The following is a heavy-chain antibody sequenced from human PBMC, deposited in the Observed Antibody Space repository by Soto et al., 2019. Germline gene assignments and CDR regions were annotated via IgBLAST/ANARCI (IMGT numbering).Heavy chain of an antibody. V-gene: IGHV1-69*06. CDR3: AGADSSGYYWDDAFDI. D-gene: IGHD3-22*01. CDR1: GGTFSSYA. Sequence: SVKVSCKASGGTFSSYAISWVRQAPGQGLEWMGGIIPIFGTANYAQKFQGRVTITADKSTSTAYMELSSLRSEDTAAYYCAGADSSGYYWDDAFDIWGQGTMVTVSS. J-gene: IGHJ3*02. CDR2: IIPIFGTA.